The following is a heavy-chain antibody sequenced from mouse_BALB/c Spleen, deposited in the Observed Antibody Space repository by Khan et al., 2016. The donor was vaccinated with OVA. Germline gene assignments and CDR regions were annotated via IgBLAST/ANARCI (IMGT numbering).Heavy chain of an antibody. D-gene: IGHD1-1*01. CDR3: ARAFYYGAWVAY. CDR2: IWADGST. J-gene: IGHJ3*01. CDR1: GFSLTSYG. Sequence: QVQLKQSGPGLVAPSQTLSITCTVSGFSLTSYGVHWVRQPPGKGLEWLGVIWADGSTNHNSALMSRLSISKDNSKSQVFLKMNSLQTDDTAMYYCARAFYYGAWVAYWGQGTLVTVSA. V-gene: IGHV2-9*02.